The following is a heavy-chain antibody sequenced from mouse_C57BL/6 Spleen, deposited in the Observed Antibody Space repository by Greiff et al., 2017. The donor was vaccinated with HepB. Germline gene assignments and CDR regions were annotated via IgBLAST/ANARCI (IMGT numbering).Heavy chain of an antibody. CDR1: GYTFTSYW. J-gene: IGHJ2*01. V-gene: IGHV1-50*01. D-gene: IGHD2-13*01. CDR3: ARRDYYY. Sequence: VQLQQPGAELVKPGASVKLSCKASGYTFTSYWMQWVKQRPGQGLEWIGEIDPSDSYTNYNQKFKGKATLTVDTSSSTAYMQLSSLTSEDSAVYYCARRDYYYWGQGTTLTVSS. CDR2: IDPSDSYT.